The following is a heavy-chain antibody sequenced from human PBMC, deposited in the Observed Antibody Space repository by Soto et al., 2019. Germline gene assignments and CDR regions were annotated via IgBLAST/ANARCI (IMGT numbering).Heavy chain of an antibody. CDR2: IYWDDDK. Sequence: QITLKESGPTLVKPTQTLTLTCTFSGFSLSTSGVGVGWIRQPPGKALEWLALIYWDDDKRYSPSLKSRLTIPKARTKNPVVLTMTHMDPVDTATYYCAHSGYRSSTSCYQGIGFDPWGQGTLVTVSS. CDR3: AHSGYRSSTSCYQGIGFDP. D-gene: IGHD2-2*01. J-gene: IGHJ5*02. V-gene: IGHV2-5*02. CDR1: GFSLSTSGVG.